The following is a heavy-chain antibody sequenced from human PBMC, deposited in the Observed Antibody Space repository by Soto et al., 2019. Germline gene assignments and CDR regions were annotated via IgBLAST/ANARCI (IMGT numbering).Heavy chain of an antibody. CDR1: GFTFSSYG. Sequence: QVQLVESGGGVVQPGWSLRLSCAASGFTFSSYGMHWVRQAPGKGLEWVAVIWYDGSNKYYADSVKGRFTISRDNSKNTLYLQMNSLRAEDTAVYYCARVDTAMVVDYWGQGTLVTVSS. V-gene: IGHV3-33*01. J-gene: IGHJ4*02. D-gene: IGHD5-18*01. CDR3: ARVDTAMVVDY. CDR2: IWYDGSNK.